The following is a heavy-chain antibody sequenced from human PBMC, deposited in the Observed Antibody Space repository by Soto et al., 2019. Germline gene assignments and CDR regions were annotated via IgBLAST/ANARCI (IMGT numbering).Heavy chain of an antibody. CDR2: ISGSGGST. Sequence: EVQLLESGGGLVQPGGSLRLSCAASGFTLSSYAMSWVRHAPGKGLEWVSAISGSGGSTYYADSVKGRFTISRDNSKNTLYLQMNSLRAEDTAVYYCAKDWAPSLVVVPAAIDYWGQGTLVTVSS. J-gene: IGHJ4*02. V-gene: IGHV3-23*01. CDR3: AKDWAPSLVVVPAAIDY. CDR1: GFTLSSYA. D-gene: IGHD2-2*01.